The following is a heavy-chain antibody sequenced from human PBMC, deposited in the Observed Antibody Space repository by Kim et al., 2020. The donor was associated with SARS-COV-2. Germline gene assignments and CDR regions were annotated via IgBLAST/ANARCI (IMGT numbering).Heavy chain of an antibody. Sequence: GGSLRLSCAASGFTFSSYSMNWVRQAPGKGLEWVSSISSSSSYIYYADLVKGRFTISRDNAKNSLYLQMNSLRAEDTAVYYCARDEYYYDSSGYLSNWYFDLWGRGTLVTVSS. V-gene: IGHV3-21*01. CDR3: ARDEYYYDSSGYLSNWYFDL. CDR2: ISSSSSYI. CDR1: GFTFSSYS. J-gene: IGHJ2*01. D-gene: IGHD3-22*01.